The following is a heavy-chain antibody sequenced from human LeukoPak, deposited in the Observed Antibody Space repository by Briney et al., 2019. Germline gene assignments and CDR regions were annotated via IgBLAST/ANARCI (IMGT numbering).Heavy chain of an antibody. J-gene: IGHJ6*02. V-gene: IGHV3-30*18. CDR1: GFTFSSYG. CDR3: AKDYGHYSSYYYGMDV. CDR2: ISHDGSKK. D-gene: IGHD4-11*01. Sequence: PGGSLRLSCAASGFTFSSYGMHWVRQAPGKGLEWVAVISHDGSKKYYADSVKGRFTISRDNSKNTLYLQMNSLRAEDTAVYYCAKDYGHYSSYYYGMDVWGQGTTVTVSS.